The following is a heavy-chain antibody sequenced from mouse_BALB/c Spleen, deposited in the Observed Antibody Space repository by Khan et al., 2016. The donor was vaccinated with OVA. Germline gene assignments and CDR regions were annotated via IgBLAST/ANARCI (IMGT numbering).Heavy chain of an antibody. J-gene: IGHJ2*01. CDR2: TNPTNGRT. CDR1: GYTFTSYW. Sequence: QVQLKQSGAELVKVGASVKMSCKASGYTFTSYWMHWVKQRLGQGLEWFAETNPTNGRTYYNEKFKSKATLTVDKSSSTAYMLLSGLTFEDSAVYYCARIKKIVATYFDYWGQGTTLTVSS. CDR3: ARIKKIVATYFDY. V-gene: IGHV1S81*02. D-gene: IGHD1-1*01.